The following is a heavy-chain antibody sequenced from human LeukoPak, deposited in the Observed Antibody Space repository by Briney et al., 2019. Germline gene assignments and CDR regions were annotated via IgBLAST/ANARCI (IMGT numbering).Heavy chain of an antibody. Sequence: GGSLRLSCAASGFTFSRYSMNWVRQAPGKGLEWVSSISISSNYIYYADSVKGRFTISRDNAKNSLYLQMNSLRDEDTAIYYCARETTVIKKIDYWGQGTLVTVSS. D-gene: IGHD4-17*01. V-gene: IGHV3-21*01. J-gene: IGHJ4*02. CDR2: ISISSNYI. CDR3: ARETTVIKKIDY. CDR1: GFTFSRYS.